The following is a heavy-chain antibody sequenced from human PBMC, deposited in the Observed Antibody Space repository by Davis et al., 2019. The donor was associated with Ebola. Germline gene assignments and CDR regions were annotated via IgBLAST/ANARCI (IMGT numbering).Heavy chain of an antibody. Sequence: PGGSLRLSCKGSGYSFTTHWIGWVRQMPGKGLEWMGIIYPGDSDTRYSPSFQGQVTISADKSISTAYLQWSSLKASDTAMYYFARKRSWYYYGMDFWGQGTTVTVSS. CDR3: ARKRSWYYYGMDF. CDR2: IYPGDSDT. D-gene: IGHD6-19*01. CDR1: GYSFTTHW. V-gene: IGHV5-51*01. J-gene: IGHJ6*02.